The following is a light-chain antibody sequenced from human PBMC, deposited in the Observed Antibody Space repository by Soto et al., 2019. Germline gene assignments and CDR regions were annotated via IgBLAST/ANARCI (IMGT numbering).Light chain of an antibody. CDR2: GAS. J-gene: IGKJ2*01. V-gene: IGKV1-39*01. CDR1: QTISTF. Sequence: DIQMTQSPSSLSASVGDRVTITCRASQTISTFLNWYQQKPGKAPKLLISGASSLQSGVPSRFSGSGSGIDFTLTINSLQPEDFATYYCQQSYSTLSTFGQGTKLEIK. CDR3: QQSYSTLST.